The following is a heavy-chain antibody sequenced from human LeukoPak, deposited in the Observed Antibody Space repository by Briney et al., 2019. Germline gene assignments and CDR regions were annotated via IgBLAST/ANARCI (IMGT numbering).Heavy chain of an antibody. J-gene: IGHJ4*02. D-gene: IGHD2/OR15-2a*01. CDR1: GFTFSSYA. CDR2: ISGSGGST. V-gene: IGHV3-23*01. Sequence: SGGSLRLSCTASGFTFSSYAMSWVRQAPGQGLEWVSAISGSGGSTYYADSVKGRFTISRDNSKNTLYLQMHSLRAEDTAVYYCAPRIGFEGYWGQGTLVTVSS. CDR3: APRIGFEGY.